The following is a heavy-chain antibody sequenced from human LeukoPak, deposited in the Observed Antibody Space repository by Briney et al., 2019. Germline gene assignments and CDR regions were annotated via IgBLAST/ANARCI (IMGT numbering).Heavy chain of an antibody. CDR3: AKGLSGGSGSYLDY. J-gene: IGHJ4*02. Sequence: GSLRLSCAASGFTFSSYAMSWVRQAPGMGLEWVSGISGSGGSTYHADSVKGRFTISRDNSKNTLYLQMNSLRAEDTAVYYCAKGLSGGSGSYLDYWGQGTLVTVSS. D-gene: IGHD1-26*01. CDR2: ISGSGGST. V-gene: IGHV3-23*01. CDR1: GFTFSSYA.